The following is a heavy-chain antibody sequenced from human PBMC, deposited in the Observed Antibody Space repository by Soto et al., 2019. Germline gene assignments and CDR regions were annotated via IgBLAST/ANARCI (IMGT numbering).Heavy chain of an antibody. CDR1: GVSFSGYY. D-gene: IGHD3-10*01. Sequence: SETLSLTCAVYGVSFSGYYWSWIRQPPGKGLEWIGEINHSGSTNYNPSLKSRVTISVDTSKNQFSLKLSSVTAADTAVYYCARGTMVRAVEADYYYYGMDVWGQGTTVTVSS. CDR2: INHSGST. J-gene: IGHJ6*02. CDR3: ARGTMVRAVEADYYYYGMDV. V-gene: IGHV4-34*01.